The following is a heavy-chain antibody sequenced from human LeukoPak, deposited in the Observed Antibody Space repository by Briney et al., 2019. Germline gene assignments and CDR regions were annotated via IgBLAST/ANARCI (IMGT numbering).Heavy chain of an antibody. CDR2: IIPILGIA. J-gene: IGHJ4*02. CDR1: GGTFSSYA. Sequence: ASVRVSCKASGGTFSSYAISWVRQAPGQGLEWMGRIIPILGIANYAQKFQGRVTITADKSTSTAYMELSSLRSEDTAVYYCASEHGRFDYWGQGTLVTVSS. V-gene: IGHV1-69*04. CDR3: ASEHGRFDY.